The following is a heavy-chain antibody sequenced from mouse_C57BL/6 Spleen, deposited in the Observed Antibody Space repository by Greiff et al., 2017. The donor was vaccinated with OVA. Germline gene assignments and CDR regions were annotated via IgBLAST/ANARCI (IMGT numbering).Heavy chain of an antibody. CDR1: GFTFSSYG. CDR2: ISSGGSYT. CDR3: ERLEFYDGYHYYAMDY. V-gene: IGHV5-6*01. Sequence: EVKLVESGGDLVKPGGSLKLSCAASGFTFSSYGMSWVRQTPDKRLEWVATISSGGSYTYYPDSVKGRFTISRDNAKNTLYLQMSSLKSEDTAMYYCERLEFYDGYHYYAMDYWGQGTSVTVSS. J-gene: IGHJ4*01. D-gene: IGHD2-3*01.